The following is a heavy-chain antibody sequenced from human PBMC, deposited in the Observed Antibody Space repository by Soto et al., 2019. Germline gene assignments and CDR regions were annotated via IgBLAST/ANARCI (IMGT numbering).Heavy chain of an antibody. CDR3: AIRTPSNDY. V-gene: IGHV5-10-1*03. CDR1: GYSFTNYW. Sequence: EVQLVQSGAEVKKPRESLRISCKGSGYSFTNYWISWVRQMPGKGLEWMGRIDPSDSYTNYSPSFQGHVTISIDKSISSAYVQWSSLKASDTAIYYCAIRTPSNDYWGQGTLVTVSS. J-gene: IGHJ4*02. CDR2: IDPSDSYT. D-gene: IGHD1-7*01.